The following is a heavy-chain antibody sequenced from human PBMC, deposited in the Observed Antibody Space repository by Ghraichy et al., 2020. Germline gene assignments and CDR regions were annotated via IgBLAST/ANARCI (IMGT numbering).Heavy chain of an antibody. CDR2: IYSSGST. CDR1: GASISNYF. V-gene: IGHV4-4*07. J-gene: IGHJ3*02. Sequence: SETLSLTCTVSGASISNYFWIWIRQPAGKGLEWIGRIYSSGSTNYNPSVKSRLTMSVDTSKNQFSLKLISVSAADTAVYYCARGGYYYDSSRYYGLFDIWGQGTMATVSS. D-gene: IGHD3-22*01. CDR3: ARGGYYYDSSRYYGLFDI.